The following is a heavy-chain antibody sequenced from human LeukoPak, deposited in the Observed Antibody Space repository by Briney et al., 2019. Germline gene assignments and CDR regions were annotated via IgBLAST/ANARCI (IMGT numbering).Heavy chain of an antibody. D-gene: IGHD2-15*01. J-gene: IGHJ4*02. CDR1: GYTFTSYD. V-gene: IGHV1-8*03. CDR2: INPTSGNT. Sequence: VASMKVSCKASGYTFTSYDINWVRQATGQGPEWMGWINPTSGNTGYLQKFQGRIIITRDTSISTAYMELSSLTSEDTALYYCVRHNTATFDYWGQGALVTVSS. CDR3: VRHNTATFDY.